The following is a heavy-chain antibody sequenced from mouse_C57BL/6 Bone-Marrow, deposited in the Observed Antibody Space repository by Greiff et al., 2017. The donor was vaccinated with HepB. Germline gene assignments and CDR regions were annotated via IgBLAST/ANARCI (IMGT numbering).Heavy chain of an antibody. J-gene: IGHJ4*01. CDR1: GFSLTSYG. D-gene: IGHD2-5*01. Sequence: QVQLQQPGPGLVQPSQSLSITCTVSGFSLTSYGVHWVCQSPGKGLEWLGVIWSDVSTDYNAAFISRLSISKDNSKSIVFFKMNYLQADDTTIYYCARKWYSNSYAMDYWGQGTSVTVSS. V-gene: IGHV2-2*01. CDR2: IWSDVST. CDR3: ARKWYSNSYAMDY.